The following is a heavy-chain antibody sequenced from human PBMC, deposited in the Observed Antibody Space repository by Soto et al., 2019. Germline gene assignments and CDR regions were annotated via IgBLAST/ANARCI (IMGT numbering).Heavy chain of an antibody. CDR1: GFTFSSYA. D-gene: IGHD1-26*01. CDR3: ARVPRSSTTSDY. J-gene: IGHJ4*02. V-gene: IGHV3-23*01. CDR2: ISGDGYTT. Sequence: GGSLRLSCAASGFTFSSYAMSWVRQAPGKGLEWVSGISGDGYTTYYADSVKGRFTISRDISESTLSLVMNNLSTEDTAVYYCARVPRSSTTSDYWGQGTLVTVSS.